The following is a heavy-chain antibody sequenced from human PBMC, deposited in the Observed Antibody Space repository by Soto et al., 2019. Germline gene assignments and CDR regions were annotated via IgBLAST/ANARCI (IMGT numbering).Heavy chain of an antibody. CDR3: AHFSALEWVDP. V-gene: IGHV4-59*01. Sequence: QVQLQESGPGLVRPSETLSLTCTVSGGSISRYFWSWIRQSPGKGLEWIGYIVYTGSTTYNPSLKSRVTISIDTSKNQFSLKLSSLTAADTAVYYCAHFSALEWVDPWGQGTLVTVSS. D-gene: IGHD6-19*01. CDR1: GGSISRYF. J-gene: IGHJ5*02. CDR2: IVYTGST.